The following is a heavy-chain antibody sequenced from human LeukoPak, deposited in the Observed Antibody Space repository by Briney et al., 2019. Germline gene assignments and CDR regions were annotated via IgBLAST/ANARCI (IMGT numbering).Heavy chain of an antibody. J-gene: IGHJ4*02. CDR3: ARASGTDGSGYVQIDH. CDR1: GFSFSFYW. D-gene: IGHD3-22*01. Sequence: GGSLRLSCAGSGFSFSFYWMHWVRQAPGKGLVWVSRINSDGSSTKYADSVKGRFTISRDNAKNTLSLQMNSLRAEDTAVYYCARASGTDGSGYVQIDHRGQGTLVTVSS. CDR2: INSDGSST. V-gene: IGHV3-74*03.